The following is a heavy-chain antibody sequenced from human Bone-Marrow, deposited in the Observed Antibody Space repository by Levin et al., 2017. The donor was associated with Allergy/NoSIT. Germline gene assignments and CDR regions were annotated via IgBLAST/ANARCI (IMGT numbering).Heavy chain of an antibody. D-gene: IGHD1-20*01. CDR1: GGSISSYY. V-gene: IGHV4-59*01. CDR3: ARDLAGITEKNAFDI. J-gene: IGHJ3*02. Sequence: PSETLSLTCTVSGGSISSYYWSWIRQPPGKGLEWIGYIYYSRRINYNHSLKRRVTISVDTSKNQFSLRLSSVTAADAAVYYCARDLAGITEKNAFDIWGQGTMVTVSS. CDR2: IYYSRRI.